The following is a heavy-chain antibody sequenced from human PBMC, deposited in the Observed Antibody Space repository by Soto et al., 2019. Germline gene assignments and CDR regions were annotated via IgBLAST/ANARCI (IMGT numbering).Heavy chain of an antibody. J-gene: IGHJ4*02. V-gene: IGHV4-34*01. D-gene: IGHD7-27*01. CDR1: GGSFSGYY. Sequence: QVQLQQWGAGLLKPSETLSLTCAVYGGSFSGYYWSWIRQPPGKGLEWIGEINHSRSTNYNPSLKSRVTITVNTSNNQFSLKLSSVTAADTAVYYCARGWGRIFDYWGQGTLVTVSS. CDR3: ARGWGRIFDY. CDR2: INHSRST.